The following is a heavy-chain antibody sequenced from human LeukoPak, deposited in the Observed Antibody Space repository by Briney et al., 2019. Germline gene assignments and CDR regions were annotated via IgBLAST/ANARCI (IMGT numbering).Heavy chain of an antibody. J-gene: IGHJ4*02. Sequence: SETLSLTCTVPGGSISGYFWSWLRQPAGKGLEWIGRIYSSGSNNYNPSLKSRVTMSLDTSKNHLSLNLSSVTAADTAVYYCAREPTSGREPTSGRPLDYWGQGTLVTVSS. CDR2: IYSSGSN. V-gene: IGHV4-4*07. CDR3: AREPTSGREPTSGRPLDY. CDR1: GGSISGYF. D-gene: IGHD5-12*01.